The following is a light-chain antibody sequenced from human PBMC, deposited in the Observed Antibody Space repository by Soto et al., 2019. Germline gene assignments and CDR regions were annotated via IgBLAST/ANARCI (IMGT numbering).Light chain of an antibody. J-gene: IGKJ1*01. CDR2: KAS. CDR1: HTISSW. CDR3: QQYKSYSSWT. V-gene: IGKV1-5*03. Sequence: DIQMTQSPSTLSASVGDRFTITCRASHTISSWLAWYQQKPVKAPKLLIYKASYLQSWVPSTFSGSGSGTEFTLTISSLQPDDFATYYCQQYKSYSSWTFGQGTKVDI.